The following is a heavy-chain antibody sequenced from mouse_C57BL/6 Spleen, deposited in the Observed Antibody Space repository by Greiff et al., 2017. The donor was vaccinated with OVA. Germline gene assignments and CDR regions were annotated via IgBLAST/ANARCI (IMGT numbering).Heavy chain of an antibody. V-gene: IGHV1-54*01. CDR3: ARWDYTGYFDV. CDR2: VNPGRGGT. D-gene: IGHD2-12*01. J-gene: IGHJ1*03. CDR1: GYAFTNYL. Sequence: VQLQESGAELVRPGTSVKVSCKASGYAFTNYLIEWVKQRPGQGLEWIGVVNPGRGGTNYNEKFKGKATLTADKSSSTAYMQLSSLTSEDSAVYFCARWDYTGYFDVWGTGTTVTVSS.